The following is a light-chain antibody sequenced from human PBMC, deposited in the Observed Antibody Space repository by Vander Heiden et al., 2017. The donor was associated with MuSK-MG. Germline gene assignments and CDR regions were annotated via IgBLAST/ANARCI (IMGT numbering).Light chain of an antibody. CDR1: QDISNY. CDR2: DAS. CDR3: QQYDNLLYT. V-gene: IGKV1-33*01. Sequence: DIQMTQSPSSLSASVGDRVTITCQASQDISNYLNWYQQKPGKAPKLLIYDASNLETGVPSRFSGSGSGTDFTFTISSLQPEDIATYYCQQYDNLLYTCGQGTKLEIK. J-gene: IGKJ2*01.